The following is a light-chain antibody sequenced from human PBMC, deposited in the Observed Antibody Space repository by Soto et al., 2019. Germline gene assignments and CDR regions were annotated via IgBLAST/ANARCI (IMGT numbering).Light chain of an antibody. CDR1: QSVFYDSNQKNY. J-gene: IGKJ4*01. V-gene: IGKV4-1*01. Sequence: DIVMTQSPVSLAVSLGERATINCRSSQSVFYDSNQKNYLAWYQQKPGQPPKLLIYWASSRESGVPERFSGSGSGTDFTLTISSLQAEDVAVYYCQQYYDNPLTFGGGTKVEIK. CDR3: QQYYDNPLT. CDR2: WAS.